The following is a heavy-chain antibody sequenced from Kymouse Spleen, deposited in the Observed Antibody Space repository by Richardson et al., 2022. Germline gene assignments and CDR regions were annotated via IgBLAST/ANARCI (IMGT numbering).Heavy chain of an antibody. D-gene: IGHD6-13*01. J-gene: IGHJ4*02,IGHJ5*02. CDR3: AREAAAGT. V-gene: IGHV4-34*01. CDR1: GGSFSGYY. Sequence: QVQLQQWGAGLLKPSETLSLTCAVYGGSFSGYYWSWIRQPPGKGLEWIGEINHSGSTNYNPSLKSRVTISVDTSKNQFSLKLSSVTAADTAVYYCAREAAAGTWGQGTLVTVSS. CDR2: INHSGST.